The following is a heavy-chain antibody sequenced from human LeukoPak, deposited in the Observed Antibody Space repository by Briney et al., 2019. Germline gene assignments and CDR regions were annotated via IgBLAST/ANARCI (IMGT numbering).Heavy chain of an antibody. J-gene: IGHJ5*02. CDR2: INHSGST. CDR1: CGSFSGYY. Sequence: SETLSLTCAVYCGSFSGYYWSWIRQPPGKGLEWIGEINHSGSTNYNPSLKSRVTISVDTSKNQFSLKLSSVTAADTAVYYCARRPRPSTTGYNWFDPWGQGTLVTVSS. CDR3: ARRPRPSTTGYNWFDP. V-gene: IGHV4-34*01. D-gene: IGHD2-2*01.